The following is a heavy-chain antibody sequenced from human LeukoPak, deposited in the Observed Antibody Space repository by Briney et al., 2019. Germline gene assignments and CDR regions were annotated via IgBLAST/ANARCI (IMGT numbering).Heavy chain of an antibody. CDR2: ISWNSGSI. CDR3: ASDGYNYVY. Sequence: PGGSLRLSCAASGFTFDDYAMHWVRQAPGKGLEWVSGISWNSGSIGYADSVKGRFTISRDNAKNSLYLQMNSLRAEDMALYYCASDGYNYVYWGQGTLVTVSS. CDR1: GFTFDDYA. J-gene: IGHJ4*02. V-gene: IGHV3-9*03. D-gene: IGHD5-24*01.